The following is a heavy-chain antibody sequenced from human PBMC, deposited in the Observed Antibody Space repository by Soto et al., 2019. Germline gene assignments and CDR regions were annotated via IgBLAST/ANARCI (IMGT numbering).Heavy chain of an antibody. V-gene: IGHV4-61*01. J-gene: IGHJ4*02. Sequence: QVQLQESGPGLVKPSETLSLTCTVSGGSVSSGSYHWTWIRQPPGQGLEWIGQSGSNHYNPSLKRRITISVDTSKNQCSLNLSSVTAAGTAVYCCAVAIGGAGGDGYWGQGTLVTVSS. CDR3: AVAIGGAGGDGY. CDR2: QSGSN. CDR1: GGSVSSGSYH. D-gene: IGHD6-19*01.